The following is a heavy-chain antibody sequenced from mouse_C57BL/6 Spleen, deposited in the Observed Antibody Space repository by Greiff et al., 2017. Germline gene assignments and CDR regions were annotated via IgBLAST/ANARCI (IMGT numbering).Heavy chain of an antibody. J-gene: IGHJ4*01. D-gene: IGHD2-4*01. CDR3: ARGGLIYYDYDGDLEY. V-gene: IGHV1-18*01. CDR1: GYTFTDYN. Sequence: EVQLQQSGPELVKPGASVKIPCKASGYTFTDYNMDWVKQSPGKSLEWIGDINPNNGGTIYNQKFKGKATLTVDKSSSTAYIELRSLTSEDTAVYYCARGGLIYYDYDGDLEYRGKGTSVTVS. CDR2: INPNNGGT.